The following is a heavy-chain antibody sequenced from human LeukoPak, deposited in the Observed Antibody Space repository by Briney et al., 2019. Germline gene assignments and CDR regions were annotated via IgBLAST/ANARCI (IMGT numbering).Heavy chain of an antibody. CDR2: INHSGST. Sequence: SETLSLTCAVYGGSFSGYYWSWIRQPPGKGLEWIGEINHSGSTNYNPSLKSRVTISVDTSKNQFSLKLSSVTAADTAVYYCARLLGEEQVDTAMVTLGDSIDISNYFDYWGQGTLVTVSS. J-gene: IGHJ4*02. V-gene: IGHV4-34*01. CDR3: ARLLGEEQVDTAMVTLGDSIDISNYFDY. CDR1: GGSFSGYY. D-gene: IGHD5-18*01.